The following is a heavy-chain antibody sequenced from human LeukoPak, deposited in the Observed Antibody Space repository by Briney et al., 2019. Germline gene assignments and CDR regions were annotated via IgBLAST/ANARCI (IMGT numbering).Heavy chain of an antibody. Sequence: GGSLRLSCAASGFTVSNNFMTWVRQTPEKGLEWLSVIYSDGRTFHADSVKDRFTIYRDNSKNTLYLQMNSLRAEDMAVYYCAKLVVVIGTVDYFDFWGQGTLVTVSS. J-gene: IGHJ4*02. D-gene: IGHD2-15*01. CDR3: AKLVVVIGTVDYFDF. CDR2: IYSDGRT. CDR1: GFTVSNNF. V-gene: IGHV3-66*04.